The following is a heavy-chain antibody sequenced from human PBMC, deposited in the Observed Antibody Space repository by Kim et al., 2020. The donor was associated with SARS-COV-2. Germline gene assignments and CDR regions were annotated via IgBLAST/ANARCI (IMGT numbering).Heavy chain of an antibody. Sequence: SVKVSCKASGGTFSSYAISWVRQAPGQGLEWMGGIIPIFGTANYAQKFQGRVTITADESTSTAYMELSSLRSEDTAVYYCARPTTAYCGGDCYSRAFDYWGQGTLVTVSS. V-gene: IGHV1-69*13. D-gene: IGHD2-21*02. J-gene: IGHJ4*02. CDR1: GGTFSSYA. CDR2: IIPIFGTA. CDR3: ARPTTAYCGGDCYSRAFDY.